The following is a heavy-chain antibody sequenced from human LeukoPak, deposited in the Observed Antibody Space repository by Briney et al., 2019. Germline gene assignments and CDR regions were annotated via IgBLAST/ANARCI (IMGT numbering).Heavy chain of an antibody. CDR1: GDSVSSNSAA. D-gene: IGHD4-23*01. V-gene: IGHV6-1*01. Sequence: SQTLSLTCAISGDSVSSNSAAWNWIRQSPSRGLEWLGRTYYRSKWYNDYAVSVKSRITINPDTSKNQFSLQLNSVTPEDTAVYYCARQETYGGSSYWYFDLWGRGTLVTVSS. CDR3: ARQETYGGSSYWYFDL. J-gene: IGHJ2*01. CDR2: TYYRSKWYN.